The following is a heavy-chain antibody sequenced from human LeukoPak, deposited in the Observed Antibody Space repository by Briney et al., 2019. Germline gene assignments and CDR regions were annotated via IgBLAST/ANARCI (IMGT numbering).Heavy chain of an antibody. CDR3: ARGQAVVAGTFDY. CDR1: GFTFDDYA. V-gene: IGHV3-21*01. Sequence: GGSLRLSCAASGFTFDDYAMNWVRQAPGKGLEWVSSISSSSSYIYYADSVKGRFTISRDNAKNSLYLQMNSLRAEDTAVYYCARGQAVVAGTFDYWGQGTLVTVSS. D-gene: IGHD6-19*01. J-gene: IGHJ4*02. CDR2: ISSSSSYI.